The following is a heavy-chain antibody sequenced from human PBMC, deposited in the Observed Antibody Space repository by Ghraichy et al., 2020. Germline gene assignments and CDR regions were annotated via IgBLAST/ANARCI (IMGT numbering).Heavy chain of an antibody. CDR2: INQDGSEK. D-gene: IGHD1-26*01. J-gene: IGHJ3*02. CDR1: GFSSSRYL. Sequence: GESLNISCLASGFSSSRYLMNWVRQAPGKGLEWVANINQDGSEKYYVDSVEGRFTISRDNAKNLVSLQMNSLRVEDTAVYYCARDASGTQSGYTFDIWGQGTMVSVSS. CDR3: ARDASGTQSGYTFDI. V-gene: IGHV3-7*03.